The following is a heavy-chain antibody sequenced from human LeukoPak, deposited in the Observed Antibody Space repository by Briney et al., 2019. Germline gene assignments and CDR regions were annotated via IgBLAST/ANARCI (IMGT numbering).Heavy chain of an antibody. J-gene: IGHJ4*02. V-gene: IGHV4-39*07. CDR3: ARAPGGL. CDR2: INHSGST. CDR1: GGSISSGSYY. Sequence: SQTLSLTCTVSGGSISSGSYYWSWIRQPPGKGLEWIGEINHSGSTNYNPSLKSRVTVSVDTSKNQFSLKLSSVTAADTAVYYCARAPGGLWGQGTLVTVSS. D-gene: IGHD6-25*01.